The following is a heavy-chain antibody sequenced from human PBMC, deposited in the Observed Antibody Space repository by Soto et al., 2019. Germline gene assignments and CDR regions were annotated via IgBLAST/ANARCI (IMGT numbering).Heavy chain of an antibody. D-gene: IGHD3-9*01. J-gene: IGHJ4*02. V-gene: IGHV3-11*06. CDR2: ISSSSSYT. Sequence: QVQLVESGGGLVKPGGSLRLSCAASGFTFSDYYMSWIRQAPGKGLEWVSYISSSSSYTNYADSVKGRFTISRDNAKNSLYLQMNSLRAEDTAVYYCARDPSTGFADYWGQGNLVTVSS. CDR3: ARDPSTGFADY. CDR1: GFTFSDYY.